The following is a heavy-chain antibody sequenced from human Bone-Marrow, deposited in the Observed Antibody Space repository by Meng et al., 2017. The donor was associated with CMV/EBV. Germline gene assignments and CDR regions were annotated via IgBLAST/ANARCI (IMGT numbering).Heavy chain of an antibody. CDR1: GGSFSGYY. V-gene: IGHV4-34*01. CDR3: ARGTNDFWSGYRNWFDP. J-gene: IGHJ5*02. CDR2: INHSGST. D-gene: IGHD3-3*01. Sequence: SETLSLTCAVYGGSFSGYYWSWIRQPPGKGLEWIGEINHSGSTNYNPSLKSRVTISVDTSKNQFSLKLSSVTAADTAVYYCARGTNDFWSGYRNWFDPWGQGNLVTVDS.